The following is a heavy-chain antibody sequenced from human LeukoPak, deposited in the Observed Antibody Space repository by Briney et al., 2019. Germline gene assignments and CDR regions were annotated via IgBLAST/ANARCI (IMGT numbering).Heavy chain of an antibody. CDR3: ARPLDPGTTSGFDL. CDR2: IYPGDSDT. CDR1: GYSFTSYW. J-gene: IGHJ3*01. V-gene: IGHV5-51*01. Sequence: PGESLKISCKGSGYSFTSYWIGWVRQMPGKGLEWMGIIYPGDSDTRYSPSVQGQVTISADKSISTAYLQCSKLRASDTAMYYCARPLDPGTTSGFDLWGQGTMVTVSS. D-gene: IGHD3-10*01.